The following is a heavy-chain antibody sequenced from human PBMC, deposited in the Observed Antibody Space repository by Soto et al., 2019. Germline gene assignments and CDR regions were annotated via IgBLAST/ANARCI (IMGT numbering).Heavy chain of an antibody. V-gene: IGHV1-18*01. CDR1: GYTFTNYG. D-gene: IGHD6-13*01. CDR3: ARGGSSRSAEYYQH. Sequence: ASVKVSCKASGYTFTNYGISWVRQAPGQGPEWMGWISGYNGNTNYVQALQGRLTMTTGTSTSTAYMELRRLKSDDTAVYYCARGGSSRSAEYYQHWGQGTLVTVSS. J-gene: IGHJ1*01. CDR2: ISGYNGNT.